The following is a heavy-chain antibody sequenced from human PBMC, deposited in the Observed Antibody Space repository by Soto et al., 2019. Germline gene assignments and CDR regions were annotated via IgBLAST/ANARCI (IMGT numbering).Heavy chain of an antibody. D-gene: IGHD3-3*02. J-gene: IGHJ6*02. V-gene: IGHV1-69*12. CDR2: IMPVFATP. CDR1: GGTFSTSA. CDR3: ARDKDRQQLGGNYYYILDV. Sequence: QVQLVQSGAEVKKPGSSVKVSCKASGGTFSTSAISWVRQAPGQGLELVGGIMPVFATPDYAQKFQGRVTITADESTTTAYLELTSLRTDDTAVYYCARDKDRQQLGGNYYYILDVWGQGTAITVSS.